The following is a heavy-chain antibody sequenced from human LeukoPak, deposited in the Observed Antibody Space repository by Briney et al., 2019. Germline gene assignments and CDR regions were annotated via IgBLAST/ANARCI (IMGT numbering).Heavy chain of an antibody. CDR3: ARARDYGDYVNWFDP. V-gene: IGHV3-7*02. CDR2: IKQDGSEK. Sequence: GGSLRLSCAASGFTFSSYWMSWVRQAPGKGLEWVANIKQDGSEKQYVDSVKGRFAISRDNAENSLYLQMSSLRAEDTAVYYCARARDYGDYVNWFDPWGQGTLVTVSS. CDR1: GFTFSSYW. J-gene: IGHJ5*02. D-gene: IGHD4-17*01.